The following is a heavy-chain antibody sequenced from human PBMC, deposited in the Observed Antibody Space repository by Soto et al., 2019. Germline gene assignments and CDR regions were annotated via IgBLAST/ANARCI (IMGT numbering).Heavy chain of an antibody. CDR1: GSTFSGYI. V-gene: IGHV3-23*01. J-gene: IGHJ4*02. CDR3: AKDYSYSSSFDY. Sequence: GGSLRLSCGASGSTFSGYIMNWGRQAPGKGLEWVSSISGSGGSTYYADSVKGRFTISRDNSKNTLYLQMNSLRAEDTAVYYCAKDYSYSSSFDYWGQGTLVTVSS. D-gene: IGHD6-13*01. CDR2: ISGSGGST.